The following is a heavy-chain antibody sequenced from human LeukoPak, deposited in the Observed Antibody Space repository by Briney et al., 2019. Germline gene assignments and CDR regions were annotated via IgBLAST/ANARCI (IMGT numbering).Heavy chain of an antibody. CDR3: ARDRDSSGWYLYFDY. D-gene: IGHD6-19*01. CDR1: GYTFTSYG. V-gene: IGHV1-18*01. CDR2: ISASNGNT. Sequence: GAPVKVSCKASGYTFTSYGISWVRQAPGQGLEWMGGISASNGNTNSAQKLQGRVTMTTDTSTSTAYMELRSLRSDDTAVYYCARDRDSSGWYLYFDYWGQGTLVTVSS. J-gene: IGHJ4*02.